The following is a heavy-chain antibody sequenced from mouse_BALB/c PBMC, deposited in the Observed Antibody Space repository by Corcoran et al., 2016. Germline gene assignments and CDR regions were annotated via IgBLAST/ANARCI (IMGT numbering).Heavy chain of an antibody. CDR2: INTNTGEP. D-gene: IGHD1-3*01. J-gene: IGHJ2*01. CDR3: ARYIYRYFDY. Sequence: QIQLVQSGPELKKPGETVKNSCKASGDTFTNYGMNWVKQAPGKGLKWMGWINTNTGEPTYAEEFKGRFAFSLETSASTAYLQINNLKNEDTATYFCARYIYRYFDYWGQGTTLTVSS. CDR1: GDTFTNYG. V-gene: IGHV9-3*02.